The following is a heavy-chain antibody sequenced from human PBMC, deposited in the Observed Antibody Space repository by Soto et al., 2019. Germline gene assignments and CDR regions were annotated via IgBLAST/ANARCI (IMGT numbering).Heavy chain of an antibody. CDR1: GFTFSSYG. CDR2: ISYDGSNK. J-gene: IGHJ4*02. D-gene: IGHD6-19*01. Sequence: QVQLVESGGGVVQPGRSLRLSCAASGFTFSSYGMHWVRQAPGKGLEWVAVISYDGSNKYYADSVKGRFTISRDNSKNTLYLQMNRLRAEDTAVYYCVKFPGGQSVALEYWVQGTLVTVSA. V-gene: IGHV3-30*18. CDR3: VKFPGGQSVALEY.